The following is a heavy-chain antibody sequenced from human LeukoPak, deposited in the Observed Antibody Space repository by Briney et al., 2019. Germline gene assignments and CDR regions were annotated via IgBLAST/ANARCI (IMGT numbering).Heavy chain of an antibody. CDR1: GFTFDDYA. V-gene: IGHV3-9*01. D-gene: IGHD2-2*01. Sequence: GGSLRLSCAASGFTFDDYAMHWVRQAPGKGLEWVSGISWNSGSIGYADSVKGRFTISRDNAKNSLYLQMNSLRAEDTAVYYCARDIVVVPAAQYYFDYWGQGTLVTVSS. J-gene: IGHJ4*02. CDR3: ARDIVVVPAAQYYFDY. CDR2: ISWNSGSI.